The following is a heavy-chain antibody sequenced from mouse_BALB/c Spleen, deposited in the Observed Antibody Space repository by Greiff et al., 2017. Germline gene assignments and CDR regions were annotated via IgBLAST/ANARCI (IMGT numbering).Heavy chain of an antibody. CDR3: ARCDSSGFFDY. D-gene: IGHD3-2*01. V-gene: IGHV1-87*01. Sequence: VQLQQSGAELARPGASVKLSCNASGYTFTSYWMQWVKQRPGQGLEWIGAIYPGDGDTRYTQKFKGKATLTADKSSSTAYMQLSSLASEDSAVYYCARCDSSGFFDYWGQGTTLTVSS. CDR1: GYTFTSYW. J-gene: IGHJ2*01. CDR2: IYPGDGDT.